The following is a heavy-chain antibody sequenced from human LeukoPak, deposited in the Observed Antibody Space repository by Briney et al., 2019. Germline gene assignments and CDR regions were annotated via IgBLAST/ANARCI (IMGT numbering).Heavy chain of an antibody. D-gene: IGHD4-17*01. CDR1: GFTINIYA. V-gene: IGHV3-23*01. J-gene: IGHJ3*02. Sequence: PGGSLRLSCAPSGFTINIYAMTWVRQAPGKGLEWVSSITVNGGDISYADSVKGRFTISRDNSKNTLYLQMNSLRAEDTAVYYCAKDPNGDYVGASDSWDQGTRVTVSS. CDR3: AKDPNGDYVGASDS. CDR2: ITVNGGDI.